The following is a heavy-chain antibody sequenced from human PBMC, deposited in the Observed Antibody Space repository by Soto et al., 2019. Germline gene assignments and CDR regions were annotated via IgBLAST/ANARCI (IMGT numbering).Heavy chain of an antibody. CDR1: GGSFSGYY. CDR2: INHSGST. CDR3: ARGGDYYDSSGYYHFDY. Sequence: SATLSLTCAVYGGSFSGYYWSWIRQPPGKGLEWIGEINHSGSTNYNPSLKSRVTISVDTSKNQFSLKLSSVTAADTAVYYCARGGDYYDSSGYYHFDYWGQGTLVTVSS. D-gene: IGHD3-22*01. J-gene: IGHJ4*02. V-gene: IGHV4-34*01.